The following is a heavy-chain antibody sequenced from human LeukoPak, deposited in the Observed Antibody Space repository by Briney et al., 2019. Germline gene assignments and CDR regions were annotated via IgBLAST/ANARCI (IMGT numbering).Heavy chain of an antibody. V-gene: IGHV4-61*02. CDR3: ARVTSGYDYDY. Sequence: PSQTLSLTCTVSGGSISSGSYYWSWIRQPAGKGLEWIGRIYTSGSTNYNPSLKSRVTISVDTSKNQFSLKLSSVTAADTAVYYCARVTSGYDYDYWGQGTLVTVSS. D-gene: IGHD5-12*01. CDR1: GGSISSGSYY. J-gene: IGHJ4*02. CDR2: IYTSGST.